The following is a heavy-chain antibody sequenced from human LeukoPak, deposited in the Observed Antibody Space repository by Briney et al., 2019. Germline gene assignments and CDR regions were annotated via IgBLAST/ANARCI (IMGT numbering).Heavy chain of an antibody. CDR2: IYHSGST. V-gene: IGHV4-38-2*01. Sequence: PSETLSLTCAVYGGSFSGYYWGWIRQPPGKGLEWIGSIYHSGSTYYNPSLQSRVTISIDTSKNQFSLRLNSVTAADTAMYYCAKSGGYGLIDYWGQGTRVTVSS. D-gene: IGHD1-26*01. CDR3: AKSGGYGLIDY. CDR1: GGSFSGYY. J-gene: IGHJ4*02.